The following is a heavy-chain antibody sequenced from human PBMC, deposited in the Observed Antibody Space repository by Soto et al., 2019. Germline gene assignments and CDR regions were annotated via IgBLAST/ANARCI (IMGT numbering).Heavy chain of an antibody. CDR3: ARGSPDYDILTGYYSKPNYYYYYGMDV. CDR1: GYSFTSYW. CDR2: IYPGDSDT. Sequence: PGESLKISCKGSGYSFTSYWIGWVRQMPGKGLEWMGIIYPGDSDTRYSPSFQGQVTISADKSISTAYLQWSSLKASDTAMYYCARGSPDYDILTGYYSKPNYYYYYGMDVWGQGTTVTV. D-gene: IGHD3-9*01. V-gene: IGHV5-51*01. J-gene: IGHJ6*02.